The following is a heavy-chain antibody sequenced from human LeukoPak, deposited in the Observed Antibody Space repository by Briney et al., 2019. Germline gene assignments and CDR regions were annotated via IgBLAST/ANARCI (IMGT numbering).Heavy chain of an antibody. CDR1: GGPISSGSYY. D-gene: IGHD3/OR15-3a*01. J-gene: IGHJ5*02. CDR3: AKNVPMMIFGLVRGINWFDP. CDR2: IYASGST. Sequence: SETLSLTCTVSGGPISSGSYYWSWIRQPAGKGLEWIGRIYASGSTNYNPSLKSRVTISLDTSKNQFSLKLSSVTAADTAVYFCAKNVPMMIFGLVRGINWFDPWGQGTLVTVSS. V-gene: IGHV4-61*02.